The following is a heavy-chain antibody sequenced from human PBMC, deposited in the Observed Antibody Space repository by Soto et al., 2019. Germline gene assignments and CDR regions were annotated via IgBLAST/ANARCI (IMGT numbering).Heavy chain of an antibody. V-gene: IGHV3-23*01. CDR3: ARVGGTSGGKYYYMDV. Sequence: AGGSLRLSCAASGFTFSSYAMRWVRQAPGKGLEWVSAISSGGDNTFYADSVKGRFTVSRDNSKNTLYLQMNSLRAEDTATYYCARVGGTSGGKYYYMDVWGKGTTVTVSS. J-gene: IGHJ6*03. CDR1: GFTFSSYA. D-gene: IGHD3-10*01. CDR2: ISSGGDNT.